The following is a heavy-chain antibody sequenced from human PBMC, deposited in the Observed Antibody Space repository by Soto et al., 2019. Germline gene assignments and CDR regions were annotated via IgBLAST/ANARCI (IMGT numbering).Heavy chain of an antibody. J-gene: IGHJ6*02. D-gene: IGHD2-2*01. CDR3: ARGLXPAASPRYYYYYYGMDV. CDR1: GGTFSSYA. CDR2: IIPIFGTA. V-gene: IGHV1-69*13. Sequence: SVKVSCKASGGTFSSYAISWVRQAPGQGLEWMGGIIPIFGTANYAQKFQGRVTITADESTSTAYMELSSLRSEDTAVYYCARGLXPAASPRYYYYYYGMDVWGQGTTVTVSS.